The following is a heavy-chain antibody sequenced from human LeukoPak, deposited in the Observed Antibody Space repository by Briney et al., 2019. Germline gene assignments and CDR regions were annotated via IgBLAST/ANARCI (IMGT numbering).Heavy chain of an antibody. CDR3: ARAGHPREPRSYYYYMDV. CDR2: IYTSGST. V-gene: IGHV4-4*07. Sequence: PSETLSLTCTVSGGSISSYYWSWIRQPAGKGLEWIGRIYTSGSTNYNPSLKSRVTMSVDTSKNQFSLKLSSVTAADTAVYYCARAGHPREPRSYYYYMDVWGKGTTVTVSS. CDR1: GGSISSYY. D-gene: IGHD1-26*01. J-gene: IGHJ6*03.